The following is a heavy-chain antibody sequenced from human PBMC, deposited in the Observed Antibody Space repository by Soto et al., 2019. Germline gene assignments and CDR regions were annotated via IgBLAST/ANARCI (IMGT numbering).Heavy chain of an antibody. CDR2: ISGGGRST. CDR1: GFTFSSYA. D-gene: IGHD6-6*01. Sequence: GGSLRLSCAASGFTFSSYAMSWVRQAPGKGLEWVSAISGGGRSTYYADSVKGRFTISRDNSKNTLYLQMNSLRAEDTAIYYCAKDLDSSSSGPGDFWGQGTLVTVSS. CDR3: AKDLDSSSSGPGDF. V-gene: IGHV3-23*01. J-gene: IGHJ4*02.